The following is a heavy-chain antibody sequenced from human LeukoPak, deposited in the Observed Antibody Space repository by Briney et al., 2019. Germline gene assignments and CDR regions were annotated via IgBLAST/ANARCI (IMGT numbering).Heavy chain of an antibody. Sequence: SETLSLTCTVSGGSISSSSYFWGWIRQPPGKGLEWIGNIYYSGSTYYNPSLKSRVTISVDTSKNRFSLNLSSVTAADTAVYYCARVTDFWSGYSDYWGQGILVTVSS. CDR1: GGSISSSSYF. D-gene: IGHD3-3*01. V-gene: IGHV4-39*07. CDR2: IYYSGST. J-gene: IGHJ4*02. CDR3: ARVTDFWSGYSDY.